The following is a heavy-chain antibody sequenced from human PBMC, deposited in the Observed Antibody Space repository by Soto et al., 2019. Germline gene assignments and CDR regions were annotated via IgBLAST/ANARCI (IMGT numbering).Heavy chain of an antibody. V-gene: IGHV4-39*01. CDR3: ARQVDYPSKGWFDP. Sequence: QLQLQESGPGLVKPSETLSLTCTVSGGSINRTNYFWAWIRQPPGKGLEWIGSFYYSGSTYYNPSLKSRVTIFEDTSKNQFSLKLTSVTAADTAMYYCARQVDYPSKGWFDPWGQGTLVTVSS. CDR1: GGSINRTNYF. D-gene: IGHD3-16*01. CDR2: FYYSGST. J-gene: IGHJ5*02.